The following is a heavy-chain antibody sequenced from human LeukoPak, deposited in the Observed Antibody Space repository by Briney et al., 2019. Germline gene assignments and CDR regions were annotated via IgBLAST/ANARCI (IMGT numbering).Heavy chain of an antibody. D-gene: IGHD4-17*01. CDR2: SYIGGST. Sequence: GSLGLSFAASGFPLNSNYMNRVRQAPGKGLEGVSVSYIGGSTYYADSVKGRFTISIDNSKNTLYLQMNSLRAADTAVYYCAREAVTRNYFDYWGQGTLVTVSS. J-gene: IGHJ4*02. CDR1: GFPLNSNY. CDR3: AREAVTRNYFDY. V-gene: IGHV3-53*01.